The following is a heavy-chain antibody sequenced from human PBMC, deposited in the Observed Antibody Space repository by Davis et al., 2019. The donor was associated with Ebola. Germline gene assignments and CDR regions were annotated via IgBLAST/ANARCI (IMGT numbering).Heavy chain of an antibody. D-gene: IGHD2-8*01. Sequence: AASVKVSCKASGGTFSSYAISWVRQAPGQGLEWMGGIIPIFGTANYAQKFQGRVTITADKSTSTAYMELSSLRSEDTAVYYCAGGYCINGVCYKYYYYGMDVWGQGTTVTVSS. V-gene: IGHV1-69*06. CDR3: AGGYCINGVCYKYYYYGMDV. J-gene: IGHJ6*02. CDR1: GGTFSSYA. CDR2: IIPIFGTA.